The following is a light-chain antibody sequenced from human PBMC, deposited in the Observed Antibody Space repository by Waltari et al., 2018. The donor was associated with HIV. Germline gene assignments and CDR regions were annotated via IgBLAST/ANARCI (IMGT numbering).Light chain of an antibody. CDR3: SSYTSTTTIL. Sequence: QSALTQPASVSGSPGQSITISCTGTNSDVGGYNFFSWYQQHPGKAPKLLIFEVTNRPSGISSRFSGSKSGNTAAMTISGLQAEDEADYYCSSYTSTTTILFGGGTKVTVL. CDR1: NSDVGGYNF. V-gene: IGLV2-14*01. J-gene: IGLJ2*01. CDR2: EVT.